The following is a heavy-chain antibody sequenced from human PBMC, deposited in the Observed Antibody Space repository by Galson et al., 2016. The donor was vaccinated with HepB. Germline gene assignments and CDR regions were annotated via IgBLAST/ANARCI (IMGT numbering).Heavy chain of an antibody. CDR1: GASISSGAYT. CDR2: TYPSGST. V-gene: IGHV4-30-2*01. CDR3: ARFVDTAMAYFFDY. D-gene: IGHD5-18*01. Sequence: TLSLTCAVSGASISSGAYTWNWIRQPPGKGLEWIGYTYPSGSTSYNPPLKSRVTISVDRSKNHFSLKLTSVTAADTAVYYCARFVDTAMAYFFDYWGQGSLVTVSS. J-gene: IGHJ4*02.